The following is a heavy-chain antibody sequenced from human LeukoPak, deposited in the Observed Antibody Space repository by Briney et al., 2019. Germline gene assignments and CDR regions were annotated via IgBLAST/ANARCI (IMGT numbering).Heavy chain of an antibody. CDR3: ARHQKYLQRPLDK. CDR2: IHYAGTI. Sequence: SETLSLTCTVTGDSISSTSGFWGWIRQPPGKGMEWIGTIHYAGTIYYNSSFKSRLTISVDTSKNQFSLKLSSVTAADTAVYYCARHQKYLQRPLDKWGQGTLVAVSS. V-gene: IGHV4-39*01. J-gene: IGHJ4*02. D-gene: IGHD1-1*01. CDR1: GDSISSTSGF.